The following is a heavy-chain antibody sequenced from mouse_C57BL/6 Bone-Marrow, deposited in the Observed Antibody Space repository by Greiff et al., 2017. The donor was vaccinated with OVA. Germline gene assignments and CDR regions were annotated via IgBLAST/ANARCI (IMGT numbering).Heavy chain of an antibody. J-gene: IGHJ4*01. Sequence: EVKVVESGGGLVKPGGSLKLSCAASGFTFSSYAMSWVRQTPEKRLEWVATISDGGSYTYYPDNVKGRFTISRDNAKNNLYLQMSHLKSEDTAMYYCARDYSNYDYHAMDYWGQGTSVTVSS. D-gene: IGHD2-5*01. CDR3: ARDYSNYDYHAMDY. CDR2: ISDGGSYT. CDR1: GFTFSSYA. V-gene: IGHV5-4*01.